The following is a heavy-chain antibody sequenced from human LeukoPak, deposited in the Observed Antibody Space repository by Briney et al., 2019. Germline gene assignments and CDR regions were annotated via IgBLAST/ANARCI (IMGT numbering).Heavy chain of an antibody. Sequence: PSQTLSLTCTVSGGSISSGSYYWSWIRQPAGKGLEWIGRIYTSGSTNYNPSLKSRVTISVDTSKNQFSLKLSSVTAADTAVYYCARGVPDTAVVLDLFDYWGQGTLVTVSS. CDR3: ARGVPDTAVVLDLFDY. J-gene: IGHJ4*02. V-gene: IGHV4-61*02. D-gene: IGHD5-18*01. CDR1: GGSISSGSYY. CDR2: IYTSGST.